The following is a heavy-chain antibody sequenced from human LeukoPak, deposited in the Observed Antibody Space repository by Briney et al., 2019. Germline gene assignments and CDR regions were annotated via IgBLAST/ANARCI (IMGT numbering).Heavy chain of an antibody. D-gene: IGHD3-22*01. V-gene: IGHV1-18*01. CDR1: GYTFTSYA. Sequence: ASVKVSCKASGYTFTSYAMHWVRQAPGQGLEWMGWISAYNGNTNYAQKLQGRVTMTTDTSTSTAYMELRSLRSDDTAVYYCARDDDYYDSSGYYPSYYYYGMDVWGQGTTVTVSS. CDR2: ISAYNGNT. J-gene: IGHJ6*02. CDR3: ARDDDYYDSSGYYPSYYYYGMDV.